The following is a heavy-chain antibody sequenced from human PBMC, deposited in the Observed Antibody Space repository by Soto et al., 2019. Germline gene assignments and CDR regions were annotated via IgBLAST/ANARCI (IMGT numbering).Heavy chain of an antibody. J-gene: IGHJ6*03. CDR3: ARDRDYYDILTGYYYYYMDV. V-gene: IGHV1-3*01. D-gene: IGHD3-9*01. Sequence: QVQLVQSGAEVKKPGASVKVSCKASGYTFTSYAMHWVRQAPGQRLEWMGWINAGNGNTKYSQKFQSRVTITRDTSASQAYMELSSLRSEDTAVYYCARDRDYYDILTGYYYYYMDVWGKGTTVTVSS. CDR2: INAGNGNT. CDR1: GYTFTSYA.